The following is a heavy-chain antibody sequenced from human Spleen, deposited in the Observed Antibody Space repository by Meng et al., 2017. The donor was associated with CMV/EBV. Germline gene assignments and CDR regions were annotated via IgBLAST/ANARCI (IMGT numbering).Heavy chain of an antibody. CDR3: AKRRGGVTVAGTGEVDY. CDR2: ISGRGGST. D-gene: IGHD6-19*01. J-gene: IGHJ4*02. V-gene: IGHV3-23*01. Sequence: FSFSSYAMNWVSQAPGKGREWVSVISGRGGSTYYADSVKGRFTISRDNSKNTLYLQMNSLRAEETAIYYCAKRRGGVTVAGTGEVDYWGQGTLVTVSS. CDR1: FSFSSYA.